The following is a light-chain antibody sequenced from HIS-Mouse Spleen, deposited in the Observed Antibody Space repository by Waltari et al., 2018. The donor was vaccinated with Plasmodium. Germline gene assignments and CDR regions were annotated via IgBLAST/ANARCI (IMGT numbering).Light chain of an antibody. J-gene: IGKJ2*01. CDR2: AAS. V-gene: IGKV1-6*01. Sequence: AIQVTQSPTSLSASVGDRVPLPCRASQGIRNDLGWYQQKPGKAPKLLIYAASSLQSGVPSRFSGSGSGTDFTLTISSLQPEDFATYYCLQDYNYPYTIGQGTKLEIK. CDR1: QGIRND. CDR3: LQDYNYPYT.